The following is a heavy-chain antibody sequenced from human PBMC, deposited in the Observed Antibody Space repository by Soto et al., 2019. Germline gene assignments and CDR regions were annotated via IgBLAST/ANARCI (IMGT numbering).Heavy chain of an antibody. CDR1: GGSISSGDYY. Sequence: SETLSLTCTVSGGSISSGDYYWSWVRQPPGKGLEWIGYIYYSGSTNYNPSLKSRVTISVDTSKNQFSLKLSSVTAADTAVYYCARRYYYGSGNSDFWGQGTLVTVSS. D-gene: IGHD3-10*01. V-gene: IGHV4-61*08. CDR2: IYYSGST. J-gene: IGHJ4*02. CDR3: ARRYYYGSGNSDF.